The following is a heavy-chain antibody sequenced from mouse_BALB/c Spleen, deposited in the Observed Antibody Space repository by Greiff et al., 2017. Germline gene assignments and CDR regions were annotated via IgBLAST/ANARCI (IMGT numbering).Heavy chain of an antibody. J-gene: IGHJ4*01. CDR2: ISSGSSTI. CDR1: GFTFSSFG. D-gene: IGHD1-1*01. V-gene: IGHV5-17*02. Sequence: EVQGVESGGGLVQPGGSRKLSCAASGFTFSSFGMHWVRQAPEKGLEWVAYISSGSSTIYYADTVKGRFTISRDNPKNTLFLQMTSLRSEDTAMYYCAREDYYGSSDYAMDYWGQGTSVTVSS. CDR3: AREDYYGSSDYAMDY.